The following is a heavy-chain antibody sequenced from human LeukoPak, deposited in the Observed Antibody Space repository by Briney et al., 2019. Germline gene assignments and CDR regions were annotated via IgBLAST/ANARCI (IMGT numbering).Heavy chain of an antibody. CDR1: GFTFSRHG. CDR2: ISSSSSYI. D-gene: IGHD5-18*01. Sequence: GGSLRLSCAPSGFTFSRHGMHWVRQAPGKGLEWVSSISSSSSYIYYADSVKGRFTISRDNAKNSLYLQMNSLRAEDTAVYYCARAGYGTVDYWGQGTLVTVSS. CDR3: ARAGYGTVDY. V-gene: IGHV3-21*01. J-gene: IGHJ4*02.